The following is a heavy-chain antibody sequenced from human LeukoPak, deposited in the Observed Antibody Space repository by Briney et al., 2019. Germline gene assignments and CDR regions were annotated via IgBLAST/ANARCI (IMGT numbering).Heavy chain of an antibody. CDR2: IKSKTVGGTT. V-gene: IGHV3-15*01. J-gene: IGHJ4*02. D-gene: IGHD2-2*01. Sequence: GGSLRLSCAASGFTFSNAWMSWVRQAPGKGLEWVGRIKSKTVGGTTDYAAPVKGRFTISRDDSKNTLYLQINSLKTEDTAVYYCTTDLHTRYCSSTSCYYYWGQGTLVTVSS. CDR1: GFTFSNAW. CDR3: TTDLHTRYCSSTSCYYY.